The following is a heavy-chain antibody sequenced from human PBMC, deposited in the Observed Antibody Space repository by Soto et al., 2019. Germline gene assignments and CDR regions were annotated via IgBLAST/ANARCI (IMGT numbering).Heavy chain of an antibody. V-gene: IGHV1-58*01. J-gene: IGHJ4*02. Sequence: QMQLVQSGPEVKKPGTSVKDSCKASGFTFTSSAVQWVRQARGQRLEWIGWIVVGSGSTDYAQKFQERVNLTRDMSTSTAYMELSILRSEETAVYYCAADKGDSYGYWSYWGQGTLVTVSS. CDR3: AADKGDSYGYWSY. D-gene: IGHD5-18*01. CDR1: GFTFTSSA. CDR2: IVVGSGST.